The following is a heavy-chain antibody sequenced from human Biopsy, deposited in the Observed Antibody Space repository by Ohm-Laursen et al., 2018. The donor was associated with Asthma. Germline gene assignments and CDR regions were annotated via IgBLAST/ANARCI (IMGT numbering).Heavy chain of an antibody. CDR3: ARKAGSCISRTCYSLDF. CDR1: GGTFNTYV. J-gene: IGHJ4*02. Sequence: SVKVSCNSLGGTFNTYVIGWVRQAPGQGLEWMGGINSVFGTTTYPQKFQDRVTITADDPTSTVYMELSSLRSEDTAVYYCARKAGSCISRTCYSLDFWGQGTLVTVSS. V-gene: IGHV1-69*13. D-gene: IGHD2-2*01. CDR2: INSVFGTT.